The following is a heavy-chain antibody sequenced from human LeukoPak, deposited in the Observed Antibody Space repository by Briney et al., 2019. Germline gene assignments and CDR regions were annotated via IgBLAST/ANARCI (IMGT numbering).Heavy chain of an antibody. CDR1: GFTFSSYE. V-gene: IGHV3-48*03. J-gene: IGHJ4*02. D-gene: IGHD6-13*01. CDR2: ISSSGSTI. CDR3: ARDVEAAAGKDLFDY. Sequence: GGSLRLSCTASGFTFSSYEMNWVRQAPGKGLEWVSYISSSGSTIYYADSVKGRFTISRDNAKSSLYLQMNSLRAEDTAVYYCARDVEAAAGKDLFDYWGQGTLVTVSS.